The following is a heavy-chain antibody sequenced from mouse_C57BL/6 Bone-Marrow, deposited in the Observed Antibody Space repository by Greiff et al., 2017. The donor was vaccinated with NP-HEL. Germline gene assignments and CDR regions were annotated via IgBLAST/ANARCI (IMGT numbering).Heavy chain of an antibody. CDR3: ARSIYYEYADDPFYAMDY. CDR2: IRNKANGYTT. D-gene: IGHD2-4*01. Sequence: EVKLMESGGGLVQPGGSLSLSCAASGFTFTDYYMSWVRQPPGKALEWLAFIRNKANGYTTEYSASVKGRFTISRDNSQSILYLQMNALRAEDSATYYCARSIYYEYADDPFYAMDYWGQGTSVTVSS. CDR1: GFTFTDYY. J-gene: IGHJ4*01. V-gene: IGHV7-3*01.